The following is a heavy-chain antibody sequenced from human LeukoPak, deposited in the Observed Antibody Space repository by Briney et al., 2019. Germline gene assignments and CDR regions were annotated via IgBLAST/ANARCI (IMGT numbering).Heavy chain of an antibody. CDR1: GESFSDNH. J-gene: IGHJ4*01. V-gene: IGHV4-34*12. CDR3: ARAQGTVAIDY. Sequence: PSETLSLTCAVSGESFSDNHWTWIRQPPGKGLEWIGEVIHSRNTNYNPSLKSRVTLSVDTSKNQFSLKLTSVTAADTAVYYCARAQGTVAIDYWGQGTLVTVSS. D-gene: IGHD5-12*01. CDR2: VIHSRNT.